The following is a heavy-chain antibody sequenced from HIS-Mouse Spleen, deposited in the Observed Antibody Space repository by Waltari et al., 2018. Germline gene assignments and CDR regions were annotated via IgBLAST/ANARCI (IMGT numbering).Heavy chain of an antibody. CDR1: GGSVSSGSYY. CDR2: IYYSWST. D-gene: IGHD2-8*01. Sequence: QVQLQESGPGLVKPSETLSLTCTVSGGSVSSGSYYWSWIRQPPGKGLEWIGYIYYSWSTNYNPSLKSRVTISVDTSKNQFSLKLSSGTAADTAVYYCARERESCQGYCTNGVCYRDAFDIWGQGTMVTVSS. V-gene: IGHV4-61*01. CDR3: ARERESCQGYCTNGVCYRDAFDI. J-gene: IGHJ3*02.